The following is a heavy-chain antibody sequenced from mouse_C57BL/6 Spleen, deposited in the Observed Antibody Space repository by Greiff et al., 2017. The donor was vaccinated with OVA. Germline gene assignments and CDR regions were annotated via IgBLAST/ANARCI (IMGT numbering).Heavy chain of an antibody. CDR3: ARSYGSSFSWFAY. D-gene: IGHD1-1*01. J-gene: IGHJ3*01. CDR1: GYTFTSYW. CDR2: IDPSDSYT. Sequence: QVQLQQPGAELVMPGASVKLSCKASGYTFTSYWMHWVKQRPGQGLEWIGEIDPSDSYTNYNQKFKGKSTLTVDKSSSTAYMQLSSPTSEDSAVYYCARSYGSSFSWFAYWGQGTLVTVSA. V-gene: IGHV1-69*01.